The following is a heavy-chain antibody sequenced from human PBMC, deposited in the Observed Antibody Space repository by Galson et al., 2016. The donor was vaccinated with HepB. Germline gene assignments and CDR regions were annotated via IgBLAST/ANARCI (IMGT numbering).Heavy chain of an antibody. D-gene: IGHD2-2*01. CDR1: GSNFDDTS. V-gene: IGHV3-43*01. CDR2: ISGDSDRI. Sequence: SLRLSCAASGSNFDDTSMHWFRQAPGKGLEWVSLISGDSDRIYYADSVRGRFTISRDNNKRSVYLQMNSLTIEDTALYYCAKVGLLGFCSSVDCHAYWGPGALVIVSS. CDR3: AKVGLLGFCSSVDCHAY. J-gene: IGHJ4*02.